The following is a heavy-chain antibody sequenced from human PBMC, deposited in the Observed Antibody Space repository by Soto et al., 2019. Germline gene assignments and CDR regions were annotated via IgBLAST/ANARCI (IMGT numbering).Heavy chain of an antibody. V-gene: IGHV1-3*01. Sequence: QVQLVQSGAEVKKPGASVKVSCKASGYTFTSYAMHWVRQAPGQRLEWMGWINAGNGNTKYSQKFQGRVTITRDTPASTAYMELSSLRSEDTAVYYCARDLGTTVTLYYYYYMDVWGKGTTVTVSS. J-gene: IGHJ6*03. CDR2: INAGNGNT. CDR3: ARDLGTTVTLYYYYYMDV. CDR1: GYTFTSYA. D-gene: IGHD4-17*01.